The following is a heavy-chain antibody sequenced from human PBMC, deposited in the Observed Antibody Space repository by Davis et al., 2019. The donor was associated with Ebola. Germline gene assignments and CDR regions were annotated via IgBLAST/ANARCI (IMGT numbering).Heavy chain of an antibody. CDR2: IIPIFGTA. V-gene: IGHV1-69*13. CDR3: AKVSSKVFDL. J-gene: IGHJ2*01. Sequence: SVKVSCKASGYTFTSYGISWVRQAPGQGLEWMGGIIPIFGTANYAQKFQGRVTITADESTSTAYMELSSLRAEDTALYYCAKVSSKVFDLWGRGTLVTVSS. CDR1: GYTFTSYG.